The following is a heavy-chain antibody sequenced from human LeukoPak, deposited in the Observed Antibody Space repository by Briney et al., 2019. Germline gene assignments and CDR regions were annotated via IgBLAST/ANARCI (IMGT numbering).Heavy chain of an antibody. CDR1: GFTFRSYS. D-gene: IGHD3-10*01. J-gene: IGHJ4*02. CDR3: ARGPNSGYPGN. Sequence: GGSLRLSXAASGFTFRSYSMNWVRQAPGKGLEWVSYISHSSSTIYYADSVKGRFTISRDNAKNSLYLQMNSLRAEDTAVYYCARGPNSGYPGNWGQGTLVTVSS. V-gene: IGHV3-48*01. CDR2: ISHSSSTI.